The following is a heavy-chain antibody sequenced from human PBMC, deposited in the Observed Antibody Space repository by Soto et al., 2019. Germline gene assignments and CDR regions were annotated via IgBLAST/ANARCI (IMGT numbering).Heavy chain of an antibody. V-gene: IGHV4-31*03. Sequence: SETLSLTCTVSGGSISSGGYYWSWIRQHPGKGLEWIGYIYYSGSTYYNPSLKSRVTISVDTSKNQFSLKLSSVTAEDTAVYYCERARWFDTWGQGTLVTVSS. J-gene: IGHJ5*02. CDR3: ERARWFDT. CDR2: IYYSGST. CDR1: GGSISSGGYY.